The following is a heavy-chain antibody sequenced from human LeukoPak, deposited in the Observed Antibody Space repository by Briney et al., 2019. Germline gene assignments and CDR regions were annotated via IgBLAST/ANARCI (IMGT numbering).Heavy chain of an antibody. CDR2: VYPGDSDT. CDR1: GSTFTNYY. Sequence: GASLQISCKASGSTFTNYYIACVRQLPGKGLEWMGIVYPGDSDTRYSPSLQGQVTISADKSISTAYLQWSSLKGSDTAMYYCARVIADNWFDPWGQGTLVTVSS. CDR3: ARVIADNWFDP. D-gene: IGHD3-10*01. V-gene: IGHV5-51*01. J-gene: IGHJ5*02.